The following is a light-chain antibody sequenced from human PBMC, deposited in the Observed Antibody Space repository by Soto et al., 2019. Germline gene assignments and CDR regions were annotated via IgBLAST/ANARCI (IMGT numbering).Light chain of an antibody. CDR1: SSNIGSNT. V-gene: IGLV1-44*01. CDR3: AVGDNSLNVHYI. Sequence: QDALTQPPSESVTTGLMVTISSSASSSNIGSNTVDWYQQLPGTCPKLLIYSNNQRPSVVPDRFSGSKSCTAASLAISGLQSADERDYYCAVGDNSLNVHYIFGTGTQVTVL. J-gene: IGLJ1*01. CDR2: SNN.